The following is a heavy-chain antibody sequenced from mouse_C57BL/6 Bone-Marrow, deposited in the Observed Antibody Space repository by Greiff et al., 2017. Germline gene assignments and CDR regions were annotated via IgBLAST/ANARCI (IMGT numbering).Heavy chain of an antibody. V-gene: IGHV5-15*01. D-gene: IGHD2-3*01. J-gene: IGHJ1*03. Sequence: EVKLMESGGGLVQPGGSLKLSCAASGFTFSDYGMAWVRQAPRKGPEWVAFISNLACSMYYADTVKGRFTISRENAKNTLYLEMSSLRSEDTAMYYCAGHGGYDGYYLSYFDFWGTGTTVTVSS. CDR1: GFTFSDYG. CDR3: AGHGGYDGYYLSYFDF. CDR2: ISNLACSM.